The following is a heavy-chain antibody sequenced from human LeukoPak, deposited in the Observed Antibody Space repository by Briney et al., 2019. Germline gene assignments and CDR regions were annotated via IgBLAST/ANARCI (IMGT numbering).Heavy chain of an antibody. D-gene: IGHD6-6*01. CDR1: GFTFSSYS. CDR2: ISSSSSSYI. V-gene: IGHV3-21*01. J-gene: IGHJ4*02. Sequence: GGSLRLSCVASGFTFSSYSMNWVRQAPGKGLEWVSSISSSSSSYIYYADSVKGRFTISRDNAKNSLYLQMNSLRAEDTAVYYCARDGIAALYFDYWGQGTLVTVSS. CDR3: ARDGIAALYFDY.